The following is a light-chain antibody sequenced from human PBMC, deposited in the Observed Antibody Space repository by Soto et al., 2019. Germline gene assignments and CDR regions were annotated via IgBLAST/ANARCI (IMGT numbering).Light chain of an antibody. J-gene: IGLJ1*01. CDR1: SSDVGGSNY. Sequence: QSVLTQPASVSGSPGQSITISCTGTSSDVGGSNYVSWYQQHPGKAPKLMIYEVSNRPSGVSNRFSGSKSGNTASLTISGLQAEDEADYYCSSYTSSSTPYVFGTGTKVTVL. CDR2: EVS. V-gene: IGLV2-14*01. CDR3: SSYTSSSTPYV.